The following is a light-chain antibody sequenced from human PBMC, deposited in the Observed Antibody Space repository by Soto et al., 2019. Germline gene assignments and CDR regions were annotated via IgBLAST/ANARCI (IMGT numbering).Light chain of an antibody. Sequence: DIQMTQSPSTLSASVGDRVTITCRASQDIGPWLAWYQQKLGKALKLLISDAASLQSGVPSRFSGDRSGTEFTLTINRLQAEDVATYFCQQFRNSWTFGQGTRVEIK. V-gene: IGKV1-5*01. CDR1: QDIGPW. CDR3: QQFRNSWT. J-gene: IGKJ1*01. CDR2: DAA.